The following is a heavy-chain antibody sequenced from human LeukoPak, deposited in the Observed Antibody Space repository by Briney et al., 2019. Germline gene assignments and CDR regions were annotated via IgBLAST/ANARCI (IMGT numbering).Heavy chain of an antibody. CDR3: ASGTTDIVVVPATLRNYYFDY. CDR2: IIPMLGTP. D-gene: IGHD2-2*01. Sequence: GASVKVSCKASGYTFTSYYMHWVRQAPGQGLEWMGGIIPMLGTPNYAQKFQGRVTITADKSTSTAYMDLSSLRSEDTAVYYCASGTTDIVVVPATLRNYYFDYWGQGTLVTVSS. J-gene: IGHJ4*02. V-gene: IGHV1-69*06. CDR1: GYTFTSYY.